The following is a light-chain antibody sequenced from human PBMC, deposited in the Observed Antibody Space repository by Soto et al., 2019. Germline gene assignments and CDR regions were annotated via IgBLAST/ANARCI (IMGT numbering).Light chain of an antibody. Sequence: EIVMTHSPATLSVSPGERATLSCRASQSVSSNLAWYQQKPGQAPRLLIYGASTRATGIPARFSGSGSGTEFTLTISSLQSEDFAVYYCQQYNNWPPGTFGKGTKVEIK. J-gene: IGKJ1*01. CDR1: QSVSSN. V-gene: IGKV3-15*01. CDR3: QQYNNWPPGT. CDR2: GAS.